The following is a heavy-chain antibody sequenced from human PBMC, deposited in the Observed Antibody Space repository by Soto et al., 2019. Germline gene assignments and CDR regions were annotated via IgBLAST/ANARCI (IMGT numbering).Heavy chain of an antibody. CDR1: GGSISSYY. D-gene: IGHD2-2*01. Sequence: QVQLQESGPGLVKPSETLSLTCTVSGGSISSYYWSWIRQPAGKGLEWIGRIYTSGSTNYNPSLQSRVTRSVGRSGSSFWLEISSLISADTPLYYCARDMEYRSSTSCYSYDYWGQGTLVTGSS. CDR3: ARDMEYRSSTSCYSYDY. J-gene: IGHJ4*02. V-gene: IGHV4-4*07. CDR2: IYTSGST.